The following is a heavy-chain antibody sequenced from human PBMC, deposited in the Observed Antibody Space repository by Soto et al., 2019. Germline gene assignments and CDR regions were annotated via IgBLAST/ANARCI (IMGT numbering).Heavy chain of an antibody. CDR3: ARLIVATETFDY. J-gene: IGHJ4*02. D-gene: IGHD5-12*01. Sequence: PSATLSLTCTVSVGSMISYYWSWFRQPPGRGLEWIGFIYYAGSTKYNPSLNSRVTISVDTSKNQFSLTVTSVTAADTAVYYCARLIVATETFDYWGQGTLVTVTS. V-gene: IGHV4-59*08. CDR1: VGSMISYY. CDR2: IYYAGST.